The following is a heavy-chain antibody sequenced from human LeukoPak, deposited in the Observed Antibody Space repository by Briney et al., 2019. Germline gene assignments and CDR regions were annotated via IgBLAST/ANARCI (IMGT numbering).Heavy chain of an antibody. J-gene: IGHJ4*02. D-gene: IGHD3-9*01. CDR2: IYYSGNT. Sequence: SETLSLTCTVSGGSISTYSWSWIRQPPGKGLEWIGYIYYSGNTNYNPSLKSRVTISVDTSKNQFSLKLSSVTAADTAVYYCARVRLAGYDILTGHYSFDYWGQGTLVTVSS. V-gene: IGHV4-59*01. CDR3: ARVRLAGYDILTGHYSFDY. CDR1: GGSISTYS.